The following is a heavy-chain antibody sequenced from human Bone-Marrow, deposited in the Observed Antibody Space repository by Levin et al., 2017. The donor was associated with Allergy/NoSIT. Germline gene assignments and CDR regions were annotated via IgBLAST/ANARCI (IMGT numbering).Heavy chain of an antibody. CDR3: TRVTMPVMITFGGVEVDY. D-gene: IGHD3-16*01. Sequence: GGSLRLSCQVSGFSIVTYAMSWVRQAPGKGPEWVGFIRNEGYGGTADYAASVKGRFTISRDDSKNLVHLQMNSLRTEDTAVYYCTRVTMPVMITFGGVEVDYWGQGTLVTVSS. CDR2: IRNEGYGGTA. J-gene: IGHJ4*02. CDR1: GFSIVTYA. V-gene: IGHV3-49*04.